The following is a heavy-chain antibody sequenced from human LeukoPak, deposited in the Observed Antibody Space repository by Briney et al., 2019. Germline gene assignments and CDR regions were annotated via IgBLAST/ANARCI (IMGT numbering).Heavy chain of an antibody. CDR2: IGIDSGNT. J-gene: IGHJ4*02. CDR1: GFTFSDYS. V-gene: IGHV3-48*01. CDR3: ARGYKYAFDN. Sequence: GGSLRLSCAASGFTFSDYSMNWVRQAPGKGLEWISYIGIDSGNTNYADSVKGRFTISGDKAKNSLYLQMNSLRVEDTAVYYCARGYKYAFDNWGQGTLVTVSS. D-gene: IGHD5-24*01.